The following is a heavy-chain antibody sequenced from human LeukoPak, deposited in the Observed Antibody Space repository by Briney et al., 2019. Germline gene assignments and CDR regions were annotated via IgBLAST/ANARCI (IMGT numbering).Heavy chain of an antibody. V-gene: IGHV1-2*02. J-gene: IGHJ4*02. CDR2: INPNSGGT. D-gene: IGHD6-13*01. CDR1: GYTFTGYY. Sequence: ASVKVSCKASGYTFTGYYMHWVRQAPGQGLEWMGWINPNSGGTNYAQKFQGRVTMTRDTSISTAYMELSRLRSDDTAVYYCASTGRDPYSSSWSPVDYWGQGTLVTVSS. CDR3: ASTGRDPYSSSWSPVDY.